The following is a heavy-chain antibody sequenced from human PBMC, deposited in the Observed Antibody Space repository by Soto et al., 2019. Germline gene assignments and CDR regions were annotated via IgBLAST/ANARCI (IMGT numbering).Heavy chain of an antibody. J-gene: IGHJ5*02. D-gene: IGHD3-3*01. Sequence: PSETLSLTCAVYGGSFSGYYWSWIRQPPGKGLEWIGEINHSGSTNYNPSLKSRVTISVDTSKNQFSLKLSSVTAADTAVYYCARDAFYDFWRPNWFDPWGQGTLVTVSS. CDR2: INHSGST. V-gene: IGHV4-34*01. CDR1: GGSFSGYY. CDR3: ARDAFYDFWRPNWFDP.